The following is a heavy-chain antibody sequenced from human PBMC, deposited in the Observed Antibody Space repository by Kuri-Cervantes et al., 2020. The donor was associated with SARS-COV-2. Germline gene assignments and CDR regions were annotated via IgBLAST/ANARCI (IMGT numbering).Heavy chain of an antibody. CDR3: ARARHGYCSSTSCQPYYYYYMDV. D-gene: IGHD2-2*03. CDR2: TSAYNGNT. CDR1: GYTFTSYG. Sequence: ASVKVSCKASGYTFTSYGISWVRQAPGQGLEWMGWTSAYNGNTNYAQKLQGRVTMTTDTSASTAYMELRSLRSDDAAVYYCARARHGYCSSTSCQPYYYYYMDVWGKGTTVTVSS. V-gene: IGHV1-18*01. J-gene: IGHJ6*03.